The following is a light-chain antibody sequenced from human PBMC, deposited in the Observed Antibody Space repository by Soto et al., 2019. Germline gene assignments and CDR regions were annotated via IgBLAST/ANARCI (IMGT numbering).Light chain of an antibody. J-gene: IGKJ1*01. V-gene: IGKV1-6*01. CDR1: QGIRND. CDR3: QNYNVYPWT. Sequence: AIQMTQSPSSLSASVGDRVTITCRASQGIRNDLGWYQQKPGKAPKLLIYAASSLQSGVPSRFSGSGSGTEFTLSISSLQPDDFATYYCQNYNVYPWTFGQGTKGETK. CDR2: AAS.